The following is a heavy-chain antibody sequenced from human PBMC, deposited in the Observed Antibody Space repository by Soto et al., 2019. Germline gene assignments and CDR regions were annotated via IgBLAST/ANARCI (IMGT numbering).Heavy chain of an antibody. Sequence: GGSLRLSCAASGFTFSSYGMHWVRQAPGKGLEWVAVISYDGSNKYYADSVKGRFTISRDNSKNTLYLQMNSLRAEDTAIYYCAKNGYEYSTSSPWFDPWGQGTLVTVSS. CDR1: GFTFSSYG. CDR2: ISYDGSNK. D-gene: IGHD6-6*01. J-gene: IGHJ5*02. CDR3: AKNGYEYSTSSPWFDP. V-gene: IGHV3-30*18.